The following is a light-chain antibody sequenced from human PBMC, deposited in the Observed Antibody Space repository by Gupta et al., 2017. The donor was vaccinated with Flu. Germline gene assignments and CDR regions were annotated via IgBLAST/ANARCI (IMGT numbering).Light chain of an antibody. CDR2: KNN. V-gene: IGLV1-51*02. CDR1: SSNSGLHH. CDR3: GAWDDNLSVEI. J-gene: IGLJ1*01. Sequence: QSVLTQPPSVSAAPGQKVTISCSGSSSNSGLHHVYWYHQVTVVSPKLIISKNNKRPSGIPDRFSGATSGTSATLDITGLQTGDEGDYYCGAWDDNLSVEILGTGTKVTVL.